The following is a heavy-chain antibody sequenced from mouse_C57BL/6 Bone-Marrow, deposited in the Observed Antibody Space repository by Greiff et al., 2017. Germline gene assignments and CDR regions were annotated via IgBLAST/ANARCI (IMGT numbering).Heavy chain of an antibody. V-gene: IGHV1-64*01. CDR2: IHPNSGST. D-gene: IGHD2-13*01. J-gene: IGHJ4*01. CDR3: ARLGGDYVYYYAMDY. CDR1: GYTFTSYW. Sequence: QVQLQQPGAELVQPGASVKLSCKASGYTFTSYWMHWVKQRPGQGLEWIGMIHPNSGSTNYNEKFKSKATLTVDKTTSTAYMQLSSLTSEDSAVYYCARLGGDYVYYYAMDYWGQGTSVTVSS.